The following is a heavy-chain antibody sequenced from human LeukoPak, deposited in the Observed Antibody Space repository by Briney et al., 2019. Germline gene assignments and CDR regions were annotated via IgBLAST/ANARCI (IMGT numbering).Heavy chain of an antibody. CDR2: FYRGDST. D-gene: IGHD2-15*01. J-gene: IGHJ4*02. CDR3: AREVVSSPSYFDS. V-gene: IGHV3-53*01. Sequence: GGSLRLSCAASGFTVSSSYMYWVRQAPGKGLEWVSFFYRGDSTYYAESVRGRFTISRDNSKNTLYLLMNSLIPEDTAVYYCAREVVSSPSYFDSWGQGTLVAVSS. CDR1: GFTVSSSY.